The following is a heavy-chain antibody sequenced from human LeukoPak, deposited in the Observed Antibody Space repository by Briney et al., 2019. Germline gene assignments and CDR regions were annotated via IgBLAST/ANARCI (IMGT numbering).Heavy chain of an antibody. CDR3: AIGGTKWEPNFDY. V-gene: IGHV1-69*04. Sequence: SVKVSCKASGGTFSSYAISWVRQAPGQGLEWMGRIIPIFGIANYAQKFQGRVTITADKSTSTAYMELSSLRSEDTAVYSCAIGGTKWEPNFDYWGQGTLVTVSS. CDR2: IIPIFGIA. D-gene: IGHD1-26*01. CDR1: GGTFSSYA. J-gene: IGHJ4*02.